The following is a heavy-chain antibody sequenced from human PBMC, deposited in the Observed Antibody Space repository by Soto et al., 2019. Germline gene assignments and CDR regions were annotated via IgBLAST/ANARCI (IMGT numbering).Heavy chain of an antibody. D-gene: IGHD3-10*01. CDR1: GGIFSTYA. J-gene: IGHJ4*02. CDR2: IIPLFGTP. Sequence: QVQLVQSGAEVKKPGSSVKVSCEASGGIFSTYAISWLRQGPGQGLEWMGGIIPLFGTPNYAQRFQGRATITADESTSTAYMELSRLRSEDTAVYYCARDRDDYGSGNYYNRIDFWGQGTLVTVSS. V-gene: IGHV1-69*01. CDR3: ARDRDDYGSGNYYNRIDF.